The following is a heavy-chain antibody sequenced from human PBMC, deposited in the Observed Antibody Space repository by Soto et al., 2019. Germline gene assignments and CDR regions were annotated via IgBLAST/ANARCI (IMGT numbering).Heavy chain of an antibody. CDR3: VRDVGFDYAN. D-gene: IGHD3-16*01. Sequence: PGGSLRLSCAASGFTFSSYAMSWVRQAPGKGLEWVATMNEDGSEIYYVASVKGRFAISRDNDENPLHLQMNYVSAEDTGVYFCVRDVGFDYANWGQGTLVTVSS. V-gene: IGHV3-7*01. CDR1: GFTFSSYA. CDR2: MNEDGSEI. J-gene: IGHJ4*02.